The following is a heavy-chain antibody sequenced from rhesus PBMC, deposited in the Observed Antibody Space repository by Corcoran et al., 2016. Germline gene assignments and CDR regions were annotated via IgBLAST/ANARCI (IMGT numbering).Heavy chain of an antibody. J-gene: IGHJ6*01. D-gene: IGHD1-1*01. V-gene: IGHV4-80*01. Sequence: QVQLQESGPGLVKPSETLSLTCAVSGGSFSSYWWSWIRQPPGKGLEWVGEIQGNSGSTNYNPSLKSRVTISKDASKNQFSLKLSSVTAADTAVYYCARVYSGKGGLDSWGQGVVVTVSS. CDR3: ARVYSGKGGLDS. CDR1: GGSFSSYW. CDR2: IQGNSGST.